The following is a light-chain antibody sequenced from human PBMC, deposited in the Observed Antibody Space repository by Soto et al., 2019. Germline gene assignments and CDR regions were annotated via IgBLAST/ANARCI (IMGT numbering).Light chain of an antibody. CDR3: GSFTGSNTVV. V-gene: IGLV2-14*03. CDR2: DVS. Sequence: QSALTQPASVSGSPGQSITISCTGTTSDVDDYNYVSWYQQHPGKAPKLIIYDVSSRPSGVSSRFSGSKSGNTASLTISGLQAEDEADYYCGSFTGSNTVVFGGGTKLTVL. CDR1: TSDVDDYNY. J-gene: IGLJ2*01.